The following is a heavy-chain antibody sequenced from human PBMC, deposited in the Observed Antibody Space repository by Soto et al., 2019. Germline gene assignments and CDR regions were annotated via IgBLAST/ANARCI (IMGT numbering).Heavy chain of an antibody. D-gene: IGHD5-18*01. CDR3: AQSQGIQLCCNWFDP. V-gene: IGHV2-5*02. Sequence: QITLKESGPTLVKPTQTLTLTCTFSGFSLSTSGVGVGWIRQPPGKALEWLALIYWDDDKRYSPSLKSRLTITKDTSKNQVVLTMTNMDPVDTATYYCAQSQGIQLCCNWFDPWGQGTLVTVSS. CDR2: IYWDDDK. CDR1: GFSLSTSGVG. J-gene: IGHJ5*02.